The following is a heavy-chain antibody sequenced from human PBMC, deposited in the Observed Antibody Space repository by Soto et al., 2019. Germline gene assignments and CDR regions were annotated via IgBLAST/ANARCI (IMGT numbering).Heavy chain of an antibody. D-gene: IGHD3-3*01. J-gene: IGHJ4*02. CDR1: GGSMSNYY. V-gene: IGHV4-59*08. CDR3: GRLGGYYQAFDH. CDR2: IYYAGTT. Sequence: PSETLSLTCTVSGGSMSNYYWGWFRQPPGKGLEWIGYIYYAGTTSYNPSLKSRVSISLETSTNQFSLRLTSVTAADTAVYYCGRLGGYYQAFDHWGRGTLVTAPQ.